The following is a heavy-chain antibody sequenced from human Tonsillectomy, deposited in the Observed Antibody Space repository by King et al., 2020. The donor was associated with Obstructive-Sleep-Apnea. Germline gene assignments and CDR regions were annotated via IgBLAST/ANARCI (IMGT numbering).Heavy chain of an antibody. D-gene: IGHD2-15*01. CDR1: GFTFDDYA. J-gene: IGHJ4*02. CDR3: VKDTTPHVFYYFDY. V-gene: IGHV3-9*01. Sequence: VQLVESGGGLVQPGRSQRLSCAASGFTFDDYAIHWVRQAPGKGLEWVSGISWDSGSISYADSVKGRFTISRDNAKNSLYLQMNSLRVDDTALYYCVKDTTPHVFYYFDYWGQGTLVTVSS. CDR2: ISWDSGSI.